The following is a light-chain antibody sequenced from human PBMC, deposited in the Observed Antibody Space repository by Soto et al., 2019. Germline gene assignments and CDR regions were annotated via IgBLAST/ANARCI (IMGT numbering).Light chain of an antibody. V-gene: IGKV3-15*01. J-gene: IGKJ5*01. CDR1: QSVSSN. Sequence: EIVLTQSPGTLSLSPGERATLSCRASQSVSSNLAWHQQKPGQAPRILMYDASTRATGIPARFSGSGSGTEFTLTISGLQSEDSAVYFCQQYNNWPFSFGQGTRLEI. CDR3: QQYNNWPFS. CDR2: DAS.